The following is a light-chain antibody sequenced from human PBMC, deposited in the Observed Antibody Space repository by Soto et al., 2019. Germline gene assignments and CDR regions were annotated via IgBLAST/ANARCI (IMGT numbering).Light chain of an antibody. Sequence: QSALTQPASVSGSPGRSIAISCTGTSSDVGGYNYVSWYQQHPGKAPKLMLYDVSNRPSGVSSRFSGSKSGNTASLTISGLQAEDEADYYCNSYTSSSTYVFGTGTKVTVL. CDR3: NSYTSSSTYV. V-gene: IGLV2-14*01. CDR1: SSDVGGYNY. CDR2: DVS. J-gene: IGLJ1*01.